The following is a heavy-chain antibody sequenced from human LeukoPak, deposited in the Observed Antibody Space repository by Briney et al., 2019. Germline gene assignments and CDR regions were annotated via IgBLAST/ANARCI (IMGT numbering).Heavy chain of an antibody. CDR3: AKDRDIVVVVANFDY. CDR1: GFTFSSYA. CDR2: ISGSGGST. D-gene: IGHD2-15*01. Sequence: GGSLRLSCAASGFTFSSYAMSWVRQAPGKGLEWVSAISGSGGSTYYADSVKGRFTISRDNSKNTLYLQMNSLRAEDTAVYYCAKDRDIVVVVANFDYWGQGTLVTASS. V-gene: IGHV3-23*01. J-gene: IGHJ4*02.